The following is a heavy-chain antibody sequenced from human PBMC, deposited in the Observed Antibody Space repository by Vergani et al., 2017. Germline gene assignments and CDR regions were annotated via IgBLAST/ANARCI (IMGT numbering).Heavy chain of an antibody. CDR3: AHSPRGWYGDWFDP. D-gene: IGHD6-19*01. CDR1: GFSLSTSGVG. Sequence: QITLKESGPTLVKPTQTLTLTCTFSGFSLSTSGVGVGWIRQPPGKALEWLALIYWNDDKRYSPSLKSRPTITKDTSKNQVVLTMTNMDPVDTATYYCAHSPRGWYGDWFDPWGQGTLVTVSS. V-gene: IGHV2-5*01. CDR2: IYWNDDK. J-gene: IGHJ5*02.